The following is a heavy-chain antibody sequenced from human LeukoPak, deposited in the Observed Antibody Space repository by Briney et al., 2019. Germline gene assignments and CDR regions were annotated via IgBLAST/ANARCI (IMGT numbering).Heavy chain of an antibody. V-gene: IGHV3-23*01. CDR1: GFTFSRYA. D-gene: IGHD3-3*02. CDR2: ISGSGGST. CDR3: AKHFWSGYYPYFDY. Sequence: GSLRLSCAASGFTFSRYAMNWVHQAPGKGLEWVSTISGSGGSTNYADSVKGRFTISRDNSKNTLYLQMNSLRAEDTAVYYCAKHFWSGYYPYFDYWGQGTQVTVSS. J-gene: IGHJ4*02.